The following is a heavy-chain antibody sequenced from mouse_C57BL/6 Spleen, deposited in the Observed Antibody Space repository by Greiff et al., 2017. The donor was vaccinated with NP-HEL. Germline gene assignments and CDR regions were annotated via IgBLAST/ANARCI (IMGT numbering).Heavy chain of an antibody. CDR2: INPNNGGT. CDR1: GYTFTDYN. Sequence: EVQLQQSGPELVKPGASVKIPCKASGYTFTDYNMDWVKQSHGKSLEWIGDINPNNGGTIYNQKFKGKATLTVDKSSSPAYMELRSLTSEDTAVYYCARAPITTVVATRSYAMDYWGQGTSVTVSS. D-gene: IGHD1-1*01. CDR3: ARAPITTVVATRSYAMDY. V-gene: IGHV1-18*01. J-gene: IGHJ4*01.